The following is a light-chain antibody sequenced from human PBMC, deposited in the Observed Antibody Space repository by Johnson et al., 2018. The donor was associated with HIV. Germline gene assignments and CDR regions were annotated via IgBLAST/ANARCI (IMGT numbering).Light chain of an antibody. CDR2: ENN. CDR1: SSNIGNNY. J-gene: IGLJ1*01. V-gene: IGLV1-51*02. Sequence: QAVLTQPPSVSAAPGQKVTISCSGSSSNIGNNYVSWYQQLPGTAPKLLIYENNKRPSGIPDRFSGSKSGTSATLGITGLQTGDEADYYCGTWDSSLRVGFFGTGTKVPVL. CDR3: GTWDSSLRVGF.